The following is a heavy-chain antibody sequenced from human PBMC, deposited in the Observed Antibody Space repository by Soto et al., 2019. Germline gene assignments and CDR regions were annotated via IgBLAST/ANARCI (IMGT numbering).Heavy chain of an antibody. V-gene: IGHV1-2*04. CDR2: INPNSGGT. CDR1: GYTFTGYY. D-gene: IGHD2-2*01. Sequence: ASVKVSCKASGYTFTGYYMHWVRQAPGQGLEWMGWINPNSGGTNYAQKFQGWVTMTRDTSISTAYMELSRLGSDDTAVYYCARGNYCISTSCYLVWFDPWGQGTLVTVSS. J-gene: IGHJ5*02. CDR3: ARGNYCISTSCYLVWFDP.